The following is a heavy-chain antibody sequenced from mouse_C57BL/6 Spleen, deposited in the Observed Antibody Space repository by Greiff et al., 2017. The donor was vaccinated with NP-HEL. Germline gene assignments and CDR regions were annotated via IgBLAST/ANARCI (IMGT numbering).Heavy chain of an antibody. D-gene: IGHD3-1*01. CDR2: IDPENGDT. J-gene: IGHJ2*01. Sequence: EVQLQQSGAELVRPGASVKLSCTASGFNIKDDYMHWVKQRPEQGLEWIGWIDPENGDTEYASKFQGKATITADTSSNTAYLQLSSLTSEDTAVYYCTKGRAFDYWGQGTTLTVSS. CDR1: GFNIKDDY. V-gene: IGHV14-4*01. CDR3: TKGRAFDY.